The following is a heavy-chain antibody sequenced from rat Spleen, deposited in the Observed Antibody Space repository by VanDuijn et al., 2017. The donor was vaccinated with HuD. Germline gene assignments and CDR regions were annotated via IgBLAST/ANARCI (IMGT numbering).Heavy chain of an antibody. CDR1: GFTFNKYD. J-gene: IGHJ3*01. CDR2: ISYGDSSGHSST. Sequence: EVQLVESGGGSVQPGRSLKLSCAASGFTFNKYDMAWVRQAPTKGLEWVATISYGDSSGHSSTYYRDSVKGRFTISRDNAKTTLYLQMNSLRSEDTATYYCTRGGGGYSEGWFAYWGQGTLVTVSS. D-gene: IGHD1-11*01. V-gene: IGHV5-29*01. CDR3: TRGGGGYSEGWFAY.